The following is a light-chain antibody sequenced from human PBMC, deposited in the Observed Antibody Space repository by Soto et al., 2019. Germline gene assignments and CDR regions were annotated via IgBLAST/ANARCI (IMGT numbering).Light chain of an antibody. V-gene: IGKV3-11*01. J-gene: IGKJ5*01. CDR2: DAS. CDR1: QNINRY. Sequence: EVVLTQSPVTLSLSPGEGATLSCRASQNINRYLAWYQQKPGQSPRLLIYDASNRSTDTPARFSGSGSGTDFTLAISSLEPEDFAVYYCQQRDNLPLTFGQGTRLEI. CDR3: QQRDNLPLT.